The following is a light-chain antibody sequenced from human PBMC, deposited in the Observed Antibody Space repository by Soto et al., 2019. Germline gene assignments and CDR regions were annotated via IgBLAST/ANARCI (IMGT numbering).Light chain of an antibody. Sequence: EIVLTQSPGTLSLSPGERATLSCRASQSVSSSYLAWYQQKPGQAPRLLISGASSRATGIPDRFSGSASGTDFTLTISRLEPEDFAVYYCQQYGSSPYTLGQGTKLEIK. CDR3: QQYGSSPYT. CDR1: QSVSSSY. CDR2: GAS. V-gene: IGKV3-20*01. J-gene: IGKJ2*01.